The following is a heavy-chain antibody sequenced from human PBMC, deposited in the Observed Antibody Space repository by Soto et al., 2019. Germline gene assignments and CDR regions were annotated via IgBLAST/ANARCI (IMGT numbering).Heavy chain of an antibody. CDR2: IYHSGST. V-gene: IGHV4-38-2*01. CDR1: GYSISSGYY. CDR3: ARTKVLSSWYPNWFDP. J-gene: IGHJ5*02. D-gene: IGHD6-13*01. Sequence: SETLSLTCAVSGYSISSGYYWGWIRQPPGKGLEWIGSIYHSGSTYYNPSLKSRVTISVDTSKNQFSLKLSSVTAADTAVYYCARTKVLSSWYPNWFDPWGQGTLVTVS.